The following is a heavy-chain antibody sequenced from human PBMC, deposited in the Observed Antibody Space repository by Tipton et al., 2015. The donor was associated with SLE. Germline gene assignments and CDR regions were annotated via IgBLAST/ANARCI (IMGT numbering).Heavy chain of an antibody. CDR3: ARIEVAGTRSFDS. D-gene: IGHD6-19*01. CDR1: GFTFSNYW. J-gene: IGHJ4*02. Sequence: GSLRLSCAASGFTFSNYWMHWVRQAPGKGLVWVSRISSDGSTTTYADSVKGRFTISRDTAKNTLYLQMNSLRAEDTAVYYCARIEVAGTRSFDSWGQGTLVTVSS. V-gene: IGHV3-74*01. CDR2: ISSDGSTT.